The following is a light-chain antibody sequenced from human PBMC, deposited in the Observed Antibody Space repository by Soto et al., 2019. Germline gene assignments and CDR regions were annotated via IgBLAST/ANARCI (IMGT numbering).Light chain of an antibody. CDR2: RAS. Sequence: EIVMTQSPATLAVSPWDTVTLSCRASQSLGGNLAWYQQKPGQAPRLFLFRASSRATGVPARFSASGSGTEFTLTISELQSEDFAVYYCQQYSKWPPWTFGPGTKVDIK. CDR3: QQYSKWPPWT. CDR1: QSLGGN. J-gene: IGKJ1*01. V-gene: IGKV3-15*01.